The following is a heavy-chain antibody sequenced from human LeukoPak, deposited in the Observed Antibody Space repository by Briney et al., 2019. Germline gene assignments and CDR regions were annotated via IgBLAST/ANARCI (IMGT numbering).Heavy chain of an antibody. CDR3: ARDYFGSPSALDY. CDR2: INWNGGST. CDR1: GFTFNDYG. D-gene: IGHD1-26*01. Sequence: GGSLRLSCAASGFTFNDYGMSWVRQAPRKGLEWVSGINWNGGSTGYADSVKGRFTISRDNAKNSLYLQMNSLRAEDTALYYCARDYFGSPSALDYWGQGTLVTVSS. V-gene: IGHV3-20*04. J-gene: IGHJ4*02.